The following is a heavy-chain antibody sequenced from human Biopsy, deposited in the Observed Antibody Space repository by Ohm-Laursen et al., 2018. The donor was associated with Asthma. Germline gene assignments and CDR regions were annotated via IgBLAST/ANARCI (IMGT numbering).Heavy chain of an antibody. CDR3: ARAVSSSSYWYFDL. CDR1: GDAMSTSGSY. D-gene: IGHD6-6*01. Sequence: GTLSLTCVVSGDAMSTSGSYWGWIRQSPGKGLEWIGSIYYSGRTYYNPSLESRVTISADTSKNHFSLKVTSVTAADTAIYYCARAVSSSSYWYFDLWGRGDLVTVSS. V-gene: IGHV4-39*02. J-gene: IGHJ2*01. CDR2: IYYSGRT.